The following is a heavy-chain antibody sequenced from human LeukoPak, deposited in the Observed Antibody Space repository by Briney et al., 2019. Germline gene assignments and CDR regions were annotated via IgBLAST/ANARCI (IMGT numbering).Heavy chain of an antibody. Sequence: SGTLSLTCTVSGGSISSYYWSWIRQPAGKGLEWIGRIYTSGSTNYNPSLKSRVTMSVDTSKNQFSLKLSSVTAADTAVYYCARDSSAEYYDILTGYSYFDYWGQGTLVTVSS. D-gene: IGHD3-9*01. J-gene: IGHJ4*02. CDR2: IYTSGST. CDR3: ARDSSAEYYDILTGYSYFDY. CDR1: GGSISSYY. V-gene: IGHV4-4*07.